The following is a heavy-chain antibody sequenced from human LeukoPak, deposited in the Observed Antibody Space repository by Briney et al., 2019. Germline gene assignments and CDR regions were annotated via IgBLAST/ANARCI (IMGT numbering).Heavy chain of an antibody. CDR2: INKDGSGE. CDR3: SRSSASPSIWVD. CDR1: GFTFSSYG. D-gene: IGHD3-16*01. V-gene: IGHV3-7*01. J-gene: IGHJ4*02. Sequence: PGGSLRLSCAASGFTFSSYGMHWVRQAPGKGLEWVASINKDGSGEYYVDSVKGRFTISRDNAENSLSLQMNSLRVEDTAVYYCSRSSASPSIWVDWGPGTLVTVSS.